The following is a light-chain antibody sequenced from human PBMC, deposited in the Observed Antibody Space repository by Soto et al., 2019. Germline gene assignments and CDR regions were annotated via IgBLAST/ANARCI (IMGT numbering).Light chain of an antibody. CDR2: GSS. CDR3: QQYSNWPPAIT. J-gene: IGKJ5*01. Sequence: EIGLTQSPGTPALSPGGRAPLSCRATETISTNLAWFQRTPGQPPRLLIYGSSTRATGVPDRFSGSGSGTEFTHIISSLQSEDVALYYCQQYSNWPPAITFGQGTRLEIK. CDR1: ETISTN. V-gene: IGKV3-15*01.